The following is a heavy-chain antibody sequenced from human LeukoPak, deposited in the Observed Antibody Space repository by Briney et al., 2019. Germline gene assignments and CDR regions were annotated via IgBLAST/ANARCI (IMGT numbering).Heavy chain of an antibody. CDR3: ARYLRVILRKTYNWFVP. D-gene: IGHD2-15*01. Sequence: ASVKVSCKASGYTFTVYYMHWVRQAPGQGLEWMGWINPNSGGTNYAQTFQGRVTMTRDTSISTADIELSKLRSDGRAVYYCARYLRVILRKTYNWFVPWGEGTLVSVSS. J-gene: IGHJ5*02. CDR2: INPNSGGT. CDR1: GYTFTVYY. V-gene: IGHV1-2*02.